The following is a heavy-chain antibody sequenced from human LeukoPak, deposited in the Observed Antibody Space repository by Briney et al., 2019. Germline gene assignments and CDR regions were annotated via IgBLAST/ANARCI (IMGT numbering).Heavy chain of an antibody. V-gene: IGHV4-39*01. Sequence: PSETLSLTCTVSGGSISSSSYYWGWIRQPPGKGLEWIGSIYYSGSTYYNPSLKSRVTISVDTSKNQFSLKLSSVTAADTAVYYCARALSSGYYYVDYWGQGTLVTVSS. J-gene: IGHJ4*02. CDR3: ARALSSGYYYVDY. D-gene: IGHD3-22*01. CDR1: GGSISSSSYY. CDR2: IYYSGST.